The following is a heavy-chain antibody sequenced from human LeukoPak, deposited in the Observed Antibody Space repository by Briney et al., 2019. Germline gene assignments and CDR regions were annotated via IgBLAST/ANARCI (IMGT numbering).Heavy chain of an antibody. Sequence: PSETLSLTCSVSGDSMNSYYWTWIRQPPGKGLEWIGYSFYSGSTNHNPSLKSRITISVDTSKKQFSLKLNSVTAADTAVYYCARQYGSSGSPLDYWGQGTLVTVSS. V-gene: IGHV4-59*01. D-gene: IGHD3-22*01. J-gene: IGHJ4*02. CDR3: ARQYGSSGSPLDY. CDR1: GDSMNSYY. CDR2: SFYSGST.